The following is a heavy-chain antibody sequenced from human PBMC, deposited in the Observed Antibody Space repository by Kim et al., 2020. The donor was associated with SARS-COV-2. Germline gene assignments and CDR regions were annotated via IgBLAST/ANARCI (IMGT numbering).Heavy chain of an antibody. CDR2: ISYDERNI. CDR1: GFIFSDYA. CDR3: ARVRSTYGDYEDSLDY. D-gene: IGHD4-17*01. V-gene: IGHV3-30*04. Sequence: GGSLRLSCAASGFIFSDYAVHWVRQAPGKGLEWVALISYDERNIYYSDSVKGRFTISRDSSKNTLYLQMNSLRAEDTAVYYCARVRSTYGDYEDSLDYWG. J-gene: IGHJ4*01.